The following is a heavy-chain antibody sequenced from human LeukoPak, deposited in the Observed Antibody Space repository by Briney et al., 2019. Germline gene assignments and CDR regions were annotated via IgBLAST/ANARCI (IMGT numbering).Heavy chain of an antibody. D-gene: IGHD3-10*01. V-gene: IGHV4-59*08. CDR2: MFHSGST. CDR1: GGSITTYY. Sequence: SETLSLTCTVSGGSITTYYWSWIRQPPGKGLEWIGYMFHSGSTNSNTALKSRVTMSADTSKNQFSLKLTSVTAADTAVYYCVRVVPYGNWLDPWGQGTLVTVSS. CDR3: VRVVPYGNWLDP. J-gene: IGHJ5*02.